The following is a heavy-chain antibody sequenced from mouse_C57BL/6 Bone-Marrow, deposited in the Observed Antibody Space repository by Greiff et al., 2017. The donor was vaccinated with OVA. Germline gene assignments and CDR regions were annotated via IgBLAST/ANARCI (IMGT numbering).Heavy chain of an antibody. Sequence: EVHLVESGGGLVQPGGSMKLSCVASGFTFSNYCMNWVRQSPEKGLEWVAQIRLKSGNSATPSAYSVKGRFTISRYDSKSSVSLQMINLRAAATGIYYGTGGYPGYFDVWGTGTTVTVSS. J-gene: IGHJ1*03. CDR3: TGGYPGYFDV. CDR2: IRLKSGNSAT. CDR1: GFTFSNYC. V-gene: IGHV6-3*01. D-gene: IGHD3-1*01.